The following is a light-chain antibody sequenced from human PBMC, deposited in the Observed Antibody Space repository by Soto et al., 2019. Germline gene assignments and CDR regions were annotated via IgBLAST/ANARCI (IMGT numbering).Light chain of an antibody. CDR2: SNN. CDR1: SSNIGSNT. Sequence: QSVLTQPPSASGTPGQRVTISFSGGSSNIGSNTVNWYQQLPGTAPKLLIYSNNQRPSGVPDRFSGSKSGTSASLAISGLQSEDEADYYCAAWDDSLNGPVVFGGGTKLTVL. CDR3: AAWDDSLNGPVV. J-gene: IGLJ2*01. V-gene: IGLV1-44*01.